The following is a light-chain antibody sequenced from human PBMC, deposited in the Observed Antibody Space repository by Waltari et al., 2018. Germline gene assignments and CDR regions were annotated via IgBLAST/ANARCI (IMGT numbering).Light chain of an antibody. Sequence: DIQMTQSPSTLSASVGDRITITCRASQSISSWLAWYQQKPGKAPKLLIYKAFSLESGVPSRFSGSGSGTEFTLTISSLQPDDFATYYCQQYNSYPITFDQGTRLEIK. CDR3: QQYNSYPIT. J-gene: IGKJ5*01. CDR2: KAF. CDR1: QSISSW. V-gene: IGKV1-5*03.